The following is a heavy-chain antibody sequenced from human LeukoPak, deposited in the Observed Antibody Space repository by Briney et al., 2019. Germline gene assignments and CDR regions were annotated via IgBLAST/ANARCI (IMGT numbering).Heavy chain of an antibody. V-gene: IGHV3-23*01. CDR3: AKAPSGSYYVPDYFDY. J-gene: IGHJ4*02. D-gene: IGHD1-26*01. CDR1: GFTFSGYA. CDR2: ISGSGGSI. Sequence: GGSLRLSCAAAGFTFSGYAMSWVRQAPGKGLEWVSAISGSGGSIYYADSVKGRFTISRDNSKNTLYLQMNSLRAEDTAVYYCAKAPSGSYYVPDYFDYWGQGTLVTVSS.